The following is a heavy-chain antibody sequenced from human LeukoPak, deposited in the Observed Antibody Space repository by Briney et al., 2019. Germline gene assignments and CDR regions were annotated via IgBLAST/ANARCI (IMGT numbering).Heavy chain of an antibody. CDR3: VRDTTSNWFDP. D-gene: IGHD1-14*01. CDR1: GFTFSSYW. Sequence: TGGSLRLSCAASGFTFSSYWITWVRHAPGKGLEWVANIKHDGSEKYYVDSVKGRFTISRDNAKNSLLLQMNSLRVEDTAVYHCVRDTTSNWFDPWGQGTLVTVSS. J-gene: IGHJ5*02. V-gene: IGHV3-7*04. CDR2: IKHDGSEK.